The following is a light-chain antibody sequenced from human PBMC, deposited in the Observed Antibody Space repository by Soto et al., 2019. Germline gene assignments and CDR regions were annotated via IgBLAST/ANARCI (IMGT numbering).Light chain of an antibody. V-gene: IGKV3-15*01. J-gene: IGKJ5*01. CDR1: QSVSSN. Sequence: EIVLTQSPATLSVSSGERAPLSRRASQSVSSNLAWYQQKPGQAPRLLIYGASTRATGIPARFSGSGSGTEFTLTISSLQSEDFAVYYCQQYNNWPPITFGQGTRLEI. CDR2: GAS. CDR3: QQYNNWPPIT.